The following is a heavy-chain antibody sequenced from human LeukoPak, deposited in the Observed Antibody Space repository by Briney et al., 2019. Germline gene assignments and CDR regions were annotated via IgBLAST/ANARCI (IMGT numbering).Heavy chain of an antibody. V-gene: IGHV4-30-2*01. Sequence: SETLSLTCAVYGGSFSSGGYYWSWIRQPPGKGLEWIGYIYHSGSTYYNPSLKSRVTISVDRSKNQFSLKLSSVTAADTAVYYCAREFDYWGQGALVTVSS. CDR2: IYHSGST. J-gene: IGHJ4*02. CDR1: GGSFSSGGYY. CDR3: AREFDY.